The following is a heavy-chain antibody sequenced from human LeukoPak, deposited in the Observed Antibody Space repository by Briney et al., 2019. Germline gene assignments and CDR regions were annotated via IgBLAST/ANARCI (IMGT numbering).Heavy chain of an antibody. CDR3: AWWIPIAARRYYYYMDV. V-gene: IGHV1-18*01. J-gene: IGHJ6*03. D-gene: IGHD6-6*01. CDR1: GYTLTSYG. CDR2: ISAYNGNT. Sequence: ASVKVSCKASGYTLTSYGISWVRQAPGQGLEWMGWISAYNGNTNYAQKLQGRVTMATDTSTSTAYMELRSLRSDDTAVYYCAWWIPIAARRYYYYMDVWGKGTTVTVSS.